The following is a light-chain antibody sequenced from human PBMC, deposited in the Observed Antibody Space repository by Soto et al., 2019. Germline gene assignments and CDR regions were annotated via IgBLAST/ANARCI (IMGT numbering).Light chain of an antibody. CDR1: EGIVNY. V-gene: IGKV1-9*01. CDR3: HEHFRYPLA. J-gene: IGKJ5*01. CDR2: GAT. Sequence: IQLTQAPSSLSASVGDRVTSTCRASEGIVNYLAWYQQQPGKAPKLLICGATTLQGGVPSRFTGSGSGTDFTLTISSLLPEDFATYHCHEHFRYPLAFGQGTRVEMK.